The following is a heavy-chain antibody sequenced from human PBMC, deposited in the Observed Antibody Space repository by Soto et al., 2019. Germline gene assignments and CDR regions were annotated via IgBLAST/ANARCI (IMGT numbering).Heavy chain of an antibody. Sequence: QVQLVESGGGVVQPGRSLRLSCAASGFTCSSYGMHWVRQAPGKGLEWVAVISDDRSNKYYGYSVKSRFTMSRDNSKNTFYRQTNSLTAEDAAVYYCAGGDPPRAHYCMDVWGQGTTVTVSS. J-gene: IGHJ6*02. CDR2: ISDDRSNK. CDR3: AGGDPPRAHYCMDV. D-gene: IGHD2-21*01. V-gene: IGHV3-30*03. CDR1: GFTCSSYG.